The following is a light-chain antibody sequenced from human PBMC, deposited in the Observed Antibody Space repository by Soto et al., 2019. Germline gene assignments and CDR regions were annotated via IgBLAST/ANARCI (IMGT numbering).Light chain of an antibody. V-gene: IGKV3-15*01. Sequence: EVVMTQSPATLSVSPGERATLSCRASQSVTNNLVWFQQKPGQAPRPLIYVASIRATGIPARFSGSGSGTECTLTISSLQSEDFAVYYCQQYNNWPWTFGQGTKVEIK. CDR2: VAS. J-gene: IGKJ1*01. CDR3: QQYNNWPWT. CDR1: QSVTNN.